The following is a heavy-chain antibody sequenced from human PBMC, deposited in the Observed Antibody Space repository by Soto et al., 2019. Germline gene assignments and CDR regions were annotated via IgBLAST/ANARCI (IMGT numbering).Heavy chain of an antibody. CDR2: INPSSGGT. D-gene: IGHD2-15*01. J-gene: IGHJ6*02. V-gene: IGHV1-2*02. CDR3: GIEVDIGEQAAEHEFKDMDV. Sequence: ASVKVSCKASEYTFIAYYIHWVRQAPGQGLEWMGWINPSSGGTSYAQKFQGRVTMTRDTSISTAYMDLSRLRSDDTAVYYCGIEVDIGEQAAEHEFKDMDVWGQGTTVTVSS. CDR1: EYTFIAYY.